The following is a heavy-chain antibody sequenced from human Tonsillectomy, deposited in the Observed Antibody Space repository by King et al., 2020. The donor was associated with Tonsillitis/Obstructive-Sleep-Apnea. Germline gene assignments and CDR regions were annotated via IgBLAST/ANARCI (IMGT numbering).Heavy chain of an antibody. D-gene: IGHD2-2*02. J-gene: IGHJ4*02. V-gene: IGHV3-33*01. Sequence: VQLVESGGGVVQPGRSLRLSCAASGFTFSNYGIHWIRQAPGKGLEWVAVIWYDESIKYYADSVKGRFTISRDNSENTLYLQMNSLRAEDTAVYYCARDTCTSTACYRGYYFVYWGQGTLVTVSS. CDR2: IWYDESIK. CDR3: ARDTCTSTACYRGYYFVY. CDR1: GFTFSNYG.